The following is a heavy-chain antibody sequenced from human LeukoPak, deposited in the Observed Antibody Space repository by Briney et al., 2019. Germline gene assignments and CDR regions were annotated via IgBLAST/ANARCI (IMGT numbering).Heavy chain of an antibody. J-gene: IGHJ4*02. CDR1: GFTFSGYT. D-gene: IGHD6-6*01. V-gene: IGHV3-48*02. CDR3: AREFSSSPRHFDY. Sequence: PGGSLRLSCAASGFTFSGYTMNWVRQAPGKGLEWVSYISSSSNTMYYADSVKGRFTISRDNAKNSLYLQMNSLRDEDTAVYYCAREFSSSPRHFDYWGQGTLVTVSS. CDR2: ISSSSNTM.